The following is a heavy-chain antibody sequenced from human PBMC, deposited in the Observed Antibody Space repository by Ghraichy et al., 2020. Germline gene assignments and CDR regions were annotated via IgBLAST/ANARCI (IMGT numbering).Heavy chain of an antibody. J-gene: IGHJ3*02. CDR3: AKDFGSGSRAGAFDI. D-gene: IGHD1-26*01. CDR1: GFTFSSYA. CDR2: ISGSGGST. V-gene: IGHV3-23*01. Sequence: GGNLRLSCAASGFTFSSYAMSWVRQAPGKGLEWVSAISGSGGSTYYADSVKGRFTISRDNSKNMRYLQMNSLRAEDTAVYYCAKDFGSGSRAGAFDIWGQGTMVTVSS.